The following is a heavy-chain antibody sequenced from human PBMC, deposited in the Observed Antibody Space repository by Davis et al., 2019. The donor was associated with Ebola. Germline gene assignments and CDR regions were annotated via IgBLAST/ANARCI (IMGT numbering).Heavy chain of an antibody. CDR1: GITFGGYS. Sequence: PGGSLRLSCAASGITFGGYSMNWVRQAPGKGLEWVGRIKSKTDGGTTDYAAPVKGRFTISRDDSKNTLYLQMNSLKTEDTAVYYCTTVVYNWNYGAFDYWGQGTLVTVSS. D-gene: IGHD1-7*01. V-gene: IGHV3-15*01. J-gene: IGHJ4*02. CDR2: IKSKTDGGTT. CDR3: TTVVYNWNYGAFDY.